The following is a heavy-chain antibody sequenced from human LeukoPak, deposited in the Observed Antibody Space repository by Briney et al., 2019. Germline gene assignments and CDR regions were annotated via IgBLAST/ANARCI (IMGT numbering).Heavy chain of an antibody. D-gene: IGHD3-22*01. V-gene: IGHV3-30*02. CDR1: GFTFRSYG. Sequence: GGSLRLSCAASGFTFRSYGMHWVRQAPGKGLEWVAFIRYDGSNKYYADSVKGRFTISRDNAKNSLYLQMNSLRAEDTAVYYCARDYGEYYYDSSGYYGGFDYWGQGTLVTVSS. CDR2: IRYDGSNK. J-gene: IGHJ4*02. CDR3: ARDYGEYYYDSSGYYGGFDY.